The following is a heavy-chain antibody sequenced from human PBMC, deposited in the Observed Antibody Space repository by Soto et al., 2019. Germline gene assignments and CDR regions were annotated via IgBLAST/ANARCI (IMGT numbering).Heavy chain of an antibody. CDR2: ISSTSIYI. J-gene: IGHJ4*02. CDR3: ARDANLVDS. CDR1: GFTFSDYS. D-gene: IGHD2-15*01. Sequence: EVQLVESGGGLVKPGGSLRLPCPASGFTFSDYSMTWVRQAPGKGLEWVSSISSTSIYIFYADSVKGRFTISRDNAKNSLYLQMNSLRAEDTAVYYCARDANLVDSWGQGTLVIVSS. V-gene: IGHV3-21*01.